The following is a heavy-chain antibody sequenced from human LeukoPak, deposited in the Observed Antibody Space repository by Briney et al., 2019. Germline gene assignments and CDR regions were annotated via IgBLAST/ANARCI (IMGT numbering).Heavy chain of an antibody. D-gene: IGHD1-26*01. V-gene: IGHV1-2*02. Sequence: GASVKVSCKASGYTFTGYYMHWVRQAPGQGLEWMGWINPNSGGTNYAQKFQGRVTMTRDTSISTAYMELSRLRSDDTAVYYCARGWERGGTPPDYWGQGTLVTVSS. CDR2: INPNSGGT. CDR3: ARGWERGGTPPDY. J-gene: IGHJ4*02. CDR1: GYTFTGYY.